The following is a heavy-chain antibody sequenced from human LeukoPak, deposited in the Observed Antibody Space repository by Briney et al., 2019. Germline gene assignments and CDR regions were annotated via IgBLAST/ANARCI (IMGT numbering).Heavy chain of an antibody. Sequence: ASVKVSCKASGYTFTGYYMHWVRQAPGQGLEWMGCINPNSGGTNYAQKFQGRVTMTRDTSISTAYMELSRLRSDDTAVYYCARPMVRGVIIAYFDYWGQGTLVTVSS. CDR1: GYTFTGYY. V-gene: IGHV1-2*02. D-gene: IGHD3-10*01. J-gene: IGHJ4*02. CDR3: ARPMVRGVIIAYFDY. CDR2: INPNSGGT.